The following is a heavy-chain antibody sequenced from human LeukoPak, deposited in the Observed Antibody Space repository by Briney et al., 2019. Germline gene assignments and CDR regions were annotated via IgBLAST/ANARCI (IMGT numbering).Heavy chain of an antibody. J-gene: IGHJ5*02. CDR1: GGSISSSSYY. V-gene: IGHV4-39*01. D-gene: IGHD6-19*01. Sequence: PSETLSLTCTVSGGSISSSSYYWGWIRQPPGKGLEWIGSIYYSGSTYYNPSLKSRVTISVDTSENQFSLKLSSVTAADTAVYYCARRHEAVAGDLGFDPWGQGTLVTVSS. CDR3: ARRHEAVAGDLGFDP. CDR2: IYYSGST.